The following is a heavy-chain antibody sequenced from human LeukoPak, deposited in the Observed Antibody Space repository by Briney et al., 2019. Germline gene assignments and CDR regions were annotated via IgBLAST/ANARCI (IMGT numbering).Heavy chain of an antibody. J-gene: IGHJ4*02. CDR1: GFTFDDYG. Sequence: GGSLRLSCGASGFTFDDYGMSWVRHPPGKGLEWVSGINRNSGSTDYADSVKGRFTISRDNAKNSHFLQMNSLRVEDTALYYCARGFRNGPFDCWGQGTLVTVSS. CDR2: INRNSGST. D-gene: IGHD2-8*01. V-gene: IGHV3-20*04. CDR3: ARGFRNGPFDC.